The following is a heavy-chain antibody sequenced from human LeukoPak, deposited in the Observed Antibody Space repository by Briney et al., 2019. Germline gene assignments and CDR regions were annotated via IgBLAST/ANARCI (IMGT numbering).Heavy chain of an antibody. CDR2: INSDGSWT. CDR1: GNYW. CDR3: VSFYETY. J-gene: IGHJ4*02. V-gene: IGHV3-74*01. D-gene: IGHD2-2*01. Sequence: GGSLRLSCAASGNYWIHWVRQAPGKGLVWVSHINSDGSWTGYADSVKGRFTISKDNAKNTVYLQMNNLRAEDTAVYYCVSFYETYWGRGTLVTVSS.